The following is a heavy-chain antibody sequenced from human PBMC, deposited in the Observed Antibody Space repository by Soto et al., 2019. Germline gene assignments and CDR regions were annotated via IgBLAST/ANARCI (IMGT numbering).Heavy chain of an antibody. V-gene: IGHV3-23*01. J-gene: IGHJ4*02. CDR1: GFTFSSYA. CDR3: AKHPDSDPGPFDS. CDR2: ISGSDGSP. Sequence: VQLLESGGGLVQPGGSLRLSCAASGFTFSSYAMSWVRQAPGKGLEWVSAISGSDGSPHYADSVKGRFTISRDNSKDTLYLQMNSLRTEDTAVYHCAKHPDSDPGPFDSWGQGTQVTVSS.